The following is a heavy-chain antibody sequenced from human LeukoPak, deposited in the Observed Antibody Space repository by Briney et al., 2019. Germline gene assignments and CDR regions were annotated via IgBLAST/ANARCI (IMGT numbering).Heavy chain of an antibody. D-gene: IGHD3-3*01. Sequence: GASVKVSCKASGYTFTGYYMHWVRQAPGQGLEWMGWINPNSGGTNYAQKFQGRVTMTRDTSISTDYMELSRLTSDDTAVYYCASRSDWSGYPRFDNWGQGTLVTVSS. CDR2: INPNSGGT. J-gene: IGHJ4*02. CDR3: ASRSDWSGYPRFDN. V-gene: IGHV1-2*02. CDR1: GYTFTGYY.